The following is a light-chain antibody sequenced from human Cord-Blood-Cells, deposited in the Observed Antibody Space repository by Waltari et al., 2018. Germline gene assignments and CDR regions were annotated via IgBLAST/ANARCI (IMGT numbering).Light chain of an antibody. J-gene: IGLJ2*01. CDR2: DVG. Sequence: QSALTQPASVSGSPGQSITISCTGTSSDVGGYNYVSWYQQHPGKAPKLMIYDVGNRPSGVSNRFSGSKDCTTAYLTISGLQAEDEADYYCSSYTSSSTVVFGGGTKLTVL. V-gene: IGLV2-14*01. CDR1: SSDVGGYNY. CDR3: SSYTSSSTVV.